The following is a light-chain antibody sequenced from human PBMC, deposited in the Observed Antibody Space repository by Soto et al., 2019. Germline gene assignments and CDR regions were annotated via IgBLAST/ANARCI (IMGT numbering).Light chain of an antibody. CDR3: SSYSSTTLV. CDR1: SSDVGGHDY. Sequence: SALTQPASVSGSPGQSITISCTGNSSDVGGHDYVSWYQQHPGKAPKLIIYEVRNRPSGVSNRFSGSKSGNTASLTISGLQAEDEADYYCSSYSSTTLVFGTGTKSPS. V-gene: IGLV2-14*01. CDR2: EVR. J-gene: IGLJ1*01.